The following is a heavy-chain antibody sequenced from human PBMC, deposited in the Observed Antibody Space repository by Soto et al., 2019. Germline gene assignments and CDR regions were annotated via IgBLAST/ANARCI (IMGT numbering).Heavy chain of an antibody. V-gene: IGHV4-34*01. CDR1: GGSFSGYY. D-gene: IGHD6-13*01. CDR2: INHSGST. J-gene: IGHJ4*02. Sequence: PSETLSLTCAGYGGSFSGYYWSWIRQPPGKGLEWIGEINHSGSTNYNPSLKSRVTISVDTSKNQFSLKLSSVTAADTAVYYCARGRFRAAAAAPFDYWGQGTLVTVSS. CDR3: ARGRFRAAAAAPFDY.